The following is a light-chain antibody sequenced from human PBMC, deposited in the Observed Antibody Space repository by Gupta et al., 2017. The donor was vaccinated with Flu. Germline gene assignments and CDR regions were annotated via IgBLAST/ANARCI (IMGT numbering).Light chain of an antibody. CDR1: ALPRQY. V-gene: IGLV3-25*02. CDR2: KDT. CDR3: QSTDSSGSSYV. J-gene: IGLJ1*01. Sequence: SYELTQPPSVSVSPGQKARITCSGDALPRQYAYWYQVTPGQAPVLVIYKDTERPSGIPDRFSGSTSGTTVTLTISGVQAEDEADYYCQSTDSSGSSYVFGSATKVTVL.